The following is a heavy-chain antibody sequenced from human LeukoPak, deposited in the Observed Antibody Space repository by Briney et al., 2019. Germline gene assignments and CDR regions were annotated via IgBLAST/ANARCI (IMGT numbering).Heavy chain of an antibody. Sequence: PGGSLRLSCEASGFTFSSYWMSWVRQAPGKGLEWVAHIKEDESDEYYVDSVRGRFTASRDNAKNSLYLQMNSLAAEDTAVYYCVKDTRPASYWGQGALVTVSS. J-gene: IGHJ4*02. CDR1: GFTFSSYW. D-gene: IGHD2-15*01. V-gene: IGHV3-7*01. CDR2: IKEDESDE. CDR3: VKDTRPASY.